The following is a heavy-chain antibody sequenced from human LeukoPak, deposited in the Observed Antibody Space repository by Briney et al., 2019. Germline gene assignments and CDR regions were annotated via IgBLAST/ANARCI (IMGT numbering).Heavy chain of an antibody. CDR1: GGSISSGSYY. CDR3: ARSNWNEDAFDI. J-gene: IGHJ3*02. V-gene: IGHV4-61*02. D-gene: IGHD1-1*01. CDR2: IYTSGST. Sequence: PSQTLSLTCTVSGGSISSGSYYWSWIRQPAGKGLEWIGRIYTSGSTDYNPSLKSRVTISVDTSKNQFSLKLSSVTAADTAVYYCARSNWNEDAFDIWGQGTMVTVSS.